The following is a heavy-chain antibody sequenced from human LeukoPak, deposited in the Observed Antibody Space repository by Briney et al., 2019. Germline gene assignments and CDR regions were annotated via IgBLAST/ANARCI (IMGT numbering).Heavy chain of an antibody. V-gene: IGHV3-9*01. CDR3: AKHLRATNTYIFFGLDV. D-gene: IGHD1-26*01. J-gene: IGHJ6*02. Sequence: GGSLRLSCAATGFTFKYYGMHWVRQPPGKGLEWVSGINWNGGGTDYADSVKGRFTISRDNAKNSLYLQMTSLRPEDTALYYCAKHLRATNTYIFFGLDVWGQGTTVTVSS. CDR1: GFTFKYYG. CDR2: INWNGGGT.